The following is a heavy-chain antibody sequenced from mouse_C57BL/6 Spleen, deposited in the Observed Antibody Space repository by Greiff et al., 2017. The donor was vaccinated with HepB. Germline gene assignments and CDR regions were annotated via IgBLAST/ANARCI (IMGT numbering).Heavy chain of an antibody. CDR3: ARKENYYGSSPFAY. CDR2: INPNNCGN. CDR1: GYTFTDYY. Sequence: VQLQQSGPELVKPGASVKISCKASGYTFTDYYMNWVKQSHGKSLEWIGDINPNNCGNSYNQKFKGKATLTVDKSYRTAYMVLRSLTSEDSAVYYCARKENYYGSSPFAYWGQGTLVTVSA. V-gene: IGHV1-26*01. D-gene: IGHD1-1*01. J-gene: IGHJ3*01.